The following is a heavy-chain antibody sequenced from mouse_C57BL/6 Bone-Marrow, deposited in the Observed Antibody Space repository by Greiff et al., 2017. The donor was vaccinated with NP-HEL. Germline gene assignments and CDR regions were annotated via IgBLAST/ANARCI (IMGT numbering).Heavy chain of an antibody. CDR1: GYTFTSYW. Sequence: QVQLQQPGAELVMPGASVKLSCKASGYTFTSYWMHWVKQRPGQGLEWIGEIDPSDSYTNYNQKFKGKSTLTVDKSSSTAYMQLSSLTSEDSAVYYCARWAAQATFLFAYWGQGTLVTVSA. D-gene: IGHD3-2*02. V-gene: IGHV1-69*01. J-gene: IGHJ3*01. CDR3: ARWAAQATFLFAY. CDR2: IDPSDSYT.